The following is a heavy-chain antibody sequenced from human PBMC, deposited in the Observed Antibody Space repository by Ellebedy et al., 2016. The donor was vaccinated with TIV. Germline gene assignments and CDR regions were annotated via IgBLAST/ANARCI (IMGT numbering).Heavy chain of an antibody. CDR2: ISSSGSYI. D-gene: IGHD2-2*01. CDR1: GFNFSDYA. J-gene: IGHJ4*02. CDR3: ARVEPFYCSSTSCKNLGSDY. V-gene: IGHV3-21*01. Sequence: GGSLRLXCTASGFNFSDYAMTWVRQAPGKGLEWVSSISSSGSYIYYADSVRGRFTISRDNAKNSLYLQMNSLRAEDTAVYYCARVEPFYCSSTSCKNLGSDYWGQGTLVTVSS.